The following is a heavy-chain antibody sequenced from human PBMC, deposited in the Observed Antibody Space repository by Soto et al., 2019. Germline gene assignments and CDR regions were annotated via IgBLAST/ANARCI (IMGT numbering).Heavy chain of an antibody. CDR3: ARSSSSSGP. V-gene: IGHV3-23*01. D-gene: IGHD6-6*01. J-gene: IGHJ4*02. Sequence: EVQLLESGGSFVQPGGSLRLSCAASGFTFSSYAMSWVRQGPGKGLEWVSAISDSGGSTYYADSVKGRFTISRDNSKSTLHLQMNSLRDEDTAIYYCARSSSSSGPWGQGTLVIVSS. CDR2: ISDSGGST. CDR1: GFTFSSYA.